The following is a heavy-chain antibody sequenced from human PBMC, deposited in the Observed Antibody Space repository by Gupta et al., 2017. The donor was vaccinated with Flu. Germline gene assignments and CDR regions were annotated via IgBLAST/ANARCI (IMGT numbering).Heavy chain of an antibody. V-gene: IGHV4-39*01. J-gene: IGHJ6*02. CDR1: GGSISSSSYY. CDR2: INYRRSN. Sequence: QLQLQESGPGLVKPSETLSLTCTVSGGSISSSSYYWGWIRHPPGKGLEWIGSINYRRSNFYNPSLKSRVTIPVDTSKNQFSLKLSSVTAEDTAVYYCALHQLPGPYSSSAPDYYYYGMDVWGQGNTVTVSS. D-gene: IGHD6-6*01. CDR3: ALHQLPGPYSSSAPDYYYYGMDV.